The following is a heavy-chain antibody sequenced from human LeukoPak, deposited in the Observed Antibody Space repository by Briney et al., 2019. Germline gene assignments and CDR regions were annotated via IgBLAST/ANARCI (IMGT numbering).Heavy chain of an antibody. CDR2: IWYDGSNK. J-gene: IGHJ4*02. V-gene: IGHV3-33*06. D-gene: IGHD5-12*01. Sequence: PGGSLRLSCAASGFTFSSYGMHWVRQAPGKGLEWVAVIWYDGSNKYYADSVKGRFTISRDNSKNTLYLQMNSLRAEDTAVYYCAKDRSGYDWIGNFDYWGQGTLVTVSS. CDR3: AKDRSGYDWIGNFDY. CDR1: GFTFSSYG.